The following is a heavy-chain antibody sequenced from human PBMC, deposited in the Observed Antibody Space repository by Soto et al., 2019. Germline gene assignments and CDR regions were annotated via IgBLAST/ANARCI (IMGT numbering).Heavy chain of an antibody. Sequence: SETLSLTCTVSGGSISNYYWSWIRQPPGKGLECIGYISYSGSTYYNPSLKSRVTISVDTSKNLFPLKLNSVTAADTAMFYCARAAPRYCSGGSCSYFDYWGHGTLVTVSS. J-gene: IGHJ4*01. CDR2: ISYSGST. CDR3: ARAAPRYCSGGSCSYFDY. V-gene: IGHV4-59*01. CDR1: GGSISNYY. D-gene: IGHD2-15*01.